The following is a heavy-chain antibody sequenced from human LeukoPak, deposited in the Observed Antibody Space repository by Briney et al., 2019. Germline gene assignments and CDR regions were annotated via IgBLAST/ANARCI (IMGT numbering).Heavy chain of an antibody. CDR3: AKDLGHGDYGFDP. CDR1: GYTFTSYG. Sequence: GASVTVSCKASGYTFTSYGISWVRQAPGQGLEWMGWINPNSGGTNYAQKFQGWVTMTRDTSISTAYMELSRLRSDDTAVYYCAKDLGHGDYGFDPWGQGTLVTVSS. CDR2: INPNSGGT. D-gene: IGHD4-17*01. J-gene: IGHJ5*02. V-gene: IGHV1-2*04.